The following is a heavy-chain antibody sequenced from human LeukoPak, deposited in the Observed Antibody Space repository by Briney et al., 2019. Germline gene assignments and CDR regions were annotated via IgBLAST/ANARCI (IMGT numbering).Heavy chain of an antibody. CDR3: ARDRLVRGRTERRDFDY. V-gene: IGHV3-53*01. D-gene: IGHD3-10*02. J-gene: IGHJ4*02. CDR2: TYSGGDT. CDR1: GFTVSSNY. Sequence: GGSLRLSCAASGFTVSSNYMSWVRQAPGKGLEWVSVTYSGGDTYYADSVKGRFTISRDNSKNTLYLQMNSLRAEDTAVYYCARDRLVRGRTERRDFDYWGQGTLVTVSS.